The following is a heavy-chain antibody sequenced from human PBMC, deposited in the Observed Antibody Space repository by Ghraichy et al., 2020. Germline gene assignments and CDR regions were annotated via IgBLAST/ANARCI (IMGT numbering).Heavy chain of an antibody. CDR3: AKQTMVQGVSPMDV. J-gene: IGHJ6*02. CDR1: GFTFSSYA. D-gene: IGHD3-10*01. CDR2: ISGSGGST. Sequence: GGSLRLSCAASGFTFSSYAMSWVRQAPGKGLEWVSAISGSGGSTYYADSVKGRFTISRDNSKNTLYLQMNSLRAEDTAVYYCAKQTMVQGVSPMDVWGQGTTVTVSS. V-gene: IGHV3-23*01.